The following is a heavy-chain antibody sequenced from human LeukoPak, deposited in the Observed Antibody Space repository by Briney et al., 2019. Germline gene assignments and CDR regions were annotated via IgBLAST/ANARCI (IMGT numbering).Heavy chain of an antibody. D-gene: IGHD3-22*01. Sequence: ASVKVSCKASGYIFSNCGVIWVRQAPGQGLEWMAWISPYKGDTKYAQKFQGRVTVTADTSTATVYMEPRSLRSDDTAIYYCARSHSGSLRAPFDHWGQGTLVTVST. CDR3: ARSHSGSLRAPFDH. V-gene: IGHV1-18*01. CDR1: GYIFSNCG. CDR2: ISPYKGDT. J-gene: IGHJ4*02.